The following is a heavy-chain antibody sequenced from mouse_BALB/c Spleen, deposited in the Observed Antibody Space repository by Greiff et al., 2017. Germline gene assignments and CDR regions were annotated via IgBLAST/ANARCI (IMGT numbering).Heavy chain of an antibody. CDR1: GFTFTDYY. Sequence: EVMLVESGGGLVQPGGSLRLSCATSGFTFTDYYMSWVRQPPGKALEWLGFIRNKANGYTTEYSASVKGRFTISRDNSQSILYLQMNTLRAEDSATYYCARVLNWDGAMDYWGQGTSVTVSS. J-gene: IGHJ4*01. D-gene: IGHD4-1*02. V-gene: IGHV7-3*02. CDR3: ARVLNWDGAMDY. CDR2: IRNKANGYTT.